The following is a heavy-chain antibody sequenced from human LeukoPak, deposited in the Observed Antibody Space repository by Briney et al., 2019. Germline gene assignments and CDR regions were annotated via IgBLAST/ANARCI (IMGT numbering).Heavy chain of an antibody. D-gene: IGHD3-22*01. CDR3: ARAGDYYDSSGYFYYFDY. J-gene: IGHJ4*02. CDR2: ISYDGSNK. V-gene: IGHV3-30-3*01. Sequence: GGSLRLSCAASGFTFSSYAMHWVRQAPGKGLEWVAVISYDGSNKYYADSVKGRFTISRDNSKNTLYLQMNSLRAEDTAVYYCARAGDYYDSSGYFYYFDYWGQGTLVTVSS. CDR1: GFTFSSYA.